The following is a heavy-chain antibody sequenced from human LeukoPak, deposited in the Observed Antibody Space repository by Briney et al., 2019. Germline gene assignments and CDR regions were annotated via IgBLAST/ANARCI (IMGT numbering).Heavy chain of an antibody. CDR2: IYPKSGGT. V-gene: IGHV1-2*06. D-gene: IGHD6-19*01. J-gene: IGHJ4*02. Sequence: ASVKVSCKASGYTFIDYYMQWVRQAPGQGLEWMGQIYPKSGGTNYAQKFQGRVTMTRDTSISTAYMELSRLTSDDTAVYYCARESSGWYYIDYWGQGTLVTVSS. CDR1: GYTFIDYY. CDR3: ARESSGWYYIDY.